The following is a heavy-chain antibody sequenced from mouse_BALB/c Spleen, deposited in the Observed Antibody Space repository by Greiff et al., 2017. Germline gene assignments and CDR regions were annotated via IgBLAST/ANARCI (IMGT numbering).Heavy chain of an antibody. J-gene: IGHJ3*01. V-gene: IGHV1-14*01. CDR3: ARPDEYGNYVWLAY. Sequence: VQLKESGPELVKPGASVKMSCKASGYTFTSYVMHWVKQKPGQGLEWIGYINPYNDGTKYNEKFKGKATLTSDESSSTAYMELSSLTSEDSAVYYCARPDEYGNYVWLAYGGQGTLVTVSA. CDR2: INPYNDGT. CDR1: GYTFTSYV. D-gene: IGHD2-10*02.